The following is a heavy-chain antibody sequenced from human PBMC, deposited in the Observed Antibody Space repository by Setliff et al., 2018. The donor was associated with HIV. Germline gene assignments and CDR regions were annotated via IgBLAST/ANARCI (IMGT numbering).Heavy chain of an antibody. CDR2: IYYSGST. J-gene: IGHJ4*02. Sequence: PSETLSLTCTVSGGSISSGGYYWSWIRQHPGKGLEWIGYIYYSGSTYYNPSLKSRVTISVDTSKNQFSLKLSSVTAADTAVYYCARAPSLDTATVSRWGYYFDYWGQGTLVTVSS. V-gene: IGHV4-31*03. CDR3: ARAPSLDTATVSRWGYYFDY. CDR1: GGSISSGGYY. D-gene: IGHD5-18*01.